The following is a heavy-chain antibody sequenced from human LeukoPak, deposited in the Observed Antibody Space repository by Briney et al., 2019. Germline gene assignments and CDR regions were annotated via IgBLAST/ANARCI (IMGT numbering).Heavy chain of an antibody. D-gene: IGHD2-8*01. V-gene: IGHV4-4*02. CDR1: GGSITSTNW. CDR2: ISLSGLT. Sequence: PSETLSLTCGVSGGSITSTNWWSWVRQPPGQGLEWIGEISLSGLTNYNPSLKSRVNMALDKSKNHLSLNLTSVTAADTAVYYCSRENGAFSPFGYWGQGTLVTVPS. J-gene: IGHJ4*02. CDR3: SRENGAFSPFGY.